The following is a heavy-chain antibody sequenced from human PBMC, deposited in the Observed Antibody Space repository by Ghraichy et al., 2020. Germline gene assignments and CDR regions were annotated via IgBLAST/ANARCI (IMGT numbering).Heavy chain of an antibody. CDR2: ISGSSNM. Sequence: GGSLRLSCAASGFTLNSYNMTWVRQAPGKGLECVAYISGSSNMLYADSVKGRFTVSRDYATHSLYLQMILMRAEDTAVYYCARGFMGRALFDSWGQGSLVTVSS. V-gene: IGHV3-69-1*01. J-gene: IGHJ4*02. D-gene: IGHD3-10*01. CDR3: ARGFMGRALFDS. CDR1: GFTLNSYN.